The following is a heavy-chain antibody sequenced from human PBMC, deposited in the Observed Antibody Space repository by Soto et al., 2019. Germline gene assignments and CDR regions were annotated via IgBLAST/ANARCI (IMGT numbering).Heavy chain of an antibody. CDR2: ISGSGGST. V-gene: IGHV3-23*01. Sequence: EVQLLESAGGLVQPGGSLRLSCAASGFTFRSYAMSWVRQAPGKGLEWVAAISGSGGSTYYADSVKGRFTISRDNSKNTLYLQMHSLRAEDTALYYCAKNSAIYSSSSKDYWGQGTLVTVSS. CDR3: AKNSAIYSSSSKDY. D-gene: IGHD6-6*01. CDR1: GFTFRSYA. J-gene: IGHJ4*02.